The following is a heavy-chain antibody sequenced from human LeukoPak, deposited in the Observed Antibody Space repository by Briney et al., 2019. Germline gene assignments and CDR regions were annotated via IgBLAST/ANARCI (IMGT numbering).Heavy chain of an antibody. CDR3: AREGGFYDSGNQYTDLSNFDL. J-gene: IGHJ4*02. CDR1: GGSISSYY. Sequence: PSETLSLTCTVSGGSISSYYGSWIRQPAGKGLEWIGRIYTSGSTNYNPSLKSRVTTSVDTSKNQFSLKLRPATAADTAVYYCAREGGFYDSGNQYTDLSNFDLWGQGTPVTV. D-gene: IGHD3-10*01. CDR2: IYTSGST. V-gene: IGHV4-4*07.